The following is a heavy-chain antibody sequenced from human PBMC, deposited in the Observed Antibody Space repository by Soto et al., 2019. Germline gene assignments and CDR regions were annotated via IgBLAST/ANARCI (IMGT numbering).Heavy chain of an antibody. J-gene: IGHJ6*02. D-gene: IGHD6-6*01. CDR3: ARDNPPKLVRGYYYGMDV. CDR2: IYYSGST. Sequence: QVQLQESGPGLVKPSQTLSLTCTVSGGSISSGGYYWSWIRQHPGKGLEWIGYIYYSGSTYYNPSLKSRVTISVDTSKNQFSLKLSSVTAADTAVYYCARDNPPKLVRGYYYGMDVWGQGTTVTVSS. V-gene: IGHV4-31*03. CDR1: GGSISSGGYY.